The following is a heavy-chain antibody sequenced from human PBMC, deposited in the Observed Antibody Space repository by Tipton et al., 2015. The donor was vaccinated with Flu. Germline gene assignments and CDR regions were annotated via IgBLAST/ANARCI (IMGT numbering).Heavy chain of an antibody. CDR2: INHSGST. CDR3: ARSGRADY. J-gene: IGHJ4*02. Sequence: TLSLTCAVYGGSFSGYYWSWIRQPPGKGLEWIGEINHSGSTNYNPSLKSRVTISVGTSKNQFSLKLSSVTAADTAVYYCARSGRADYWGQGTLVTVSS. D-gene: IGHD1-1*01. V-gene: IGHV4-34*01. CDR1: GGSFSGYY.